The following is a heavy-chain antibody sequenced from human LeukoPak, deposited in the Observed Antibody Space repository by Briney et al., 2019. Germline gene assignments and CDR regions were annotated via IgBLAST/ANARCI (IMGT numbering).Heavy chain of an antibody. CDR1: GYTFTGYY. CDR2: INPNSGGT. V-gene: IGHV1-2*02. J-gene: IGHJ5*02. D-gene: IGHD6-13*01. Sequence: APVKVSCKASGYTFTGYYMHWVRQAPGQGLEWMGWINPNSGGTNYAQKFQGRVTMTRDTSISTAYMELSRLRSDDTAVYYCARDLARLAAAGHLNWFDPWGQGTLVTVSS. CDR3: ARDLARLAAAGHLNWFDP.